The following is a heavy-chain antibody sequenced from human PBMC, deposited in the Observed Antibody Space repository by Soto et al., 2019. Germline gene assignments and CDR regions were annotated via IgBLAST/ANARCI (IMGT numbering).Heavy chain of an antibody. CDR3: ARGNIAAALVY. D-gene: IGHD6-13*01. CDR1: GGSISSGGYY. V-gene: IGHV4-39*07. CDR2: INHSGRT. J-gene: IGHJ4*02. Sequence: SETLSLTCTVSGGSISSGGYYWTWIRQPPGKGLEWIGEINHSGRTNYNPSLKSRVTMSVDTSKNQFSLNLGSVTAADTAVYYCARGNIAAALVYWGRGTLVTVPS.